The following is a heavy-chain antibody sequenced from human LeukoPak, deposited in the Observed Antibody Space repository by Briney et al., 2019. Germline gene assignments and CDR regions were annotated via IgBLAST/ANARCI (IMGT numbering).Heavy chain of an antibody. CDR1: GFTFSDYY. Sequence: GGSLRLSCAASGFTFSDYYMSWIRQAPGKGLEWVSFIRYDGSYKYYADSVKGRFTISRDNAKNSLYLQMNSLRAEDTAVYYCAELGITMIGGVWGKGTTVTISS. CDR2: IRYDGSYK. J-gene: IGHJ6*04. CDR3: AELGITMIGGV. D-gene: IGHD3-10*02. V-gene: IGHV3-11*06.